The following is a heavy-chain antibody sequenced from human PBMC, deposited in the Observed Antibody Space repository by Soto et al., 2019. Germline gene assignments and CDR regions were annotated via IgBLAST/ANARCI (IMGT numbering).Heavy chain of an antibody. J-gene: IGHJ6*02. CDR2: INPSGGST. D-gene: IGHD1-26*01. Sequence: GASVKVSCKASGYTFTSYYMHWVRQAPGQGLEWMGIINPSGGSTSYAQKFQGRVTMTRDTSTSTVYMELSSLRSEDTAVYYCARDQERIELLPNYYYYGMDVWGQGTTVTVSS. V-gene: IGHV1-46*01. CDR1: GYTFTSYY. CDR3: ARDQERIELLPNYYYYGMDV.